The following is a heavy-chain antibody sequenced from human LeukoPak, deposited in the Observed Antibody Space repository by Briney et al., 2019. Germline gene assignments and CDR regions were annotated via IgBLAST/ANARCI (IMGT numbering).Heavy chain of an antibody. J-gene: IGHJ4*02. CDR3: ARGGNVLRFLEWLLSFDY. CDR1: GFTFSSYS. D-gene: IGHD3-3*01. Sequence: GGSLRLSCAASGFTFSSYSVNWVRQAPGKGLEWVSYISSSSSTIYYADSVKGRFTISRDNAKNSLYLQMNSLRAEDTAVYYCARGGNVLRFLEWLLSFDYWGQGTLVTVSS. V-gene: IGHV3-48*04. CDR2: ISSSSSTI.